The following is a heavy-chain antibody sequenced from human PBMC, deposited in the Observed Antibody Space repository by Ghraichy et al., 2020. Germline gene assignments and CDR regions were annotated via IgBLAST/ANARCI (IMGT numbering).Heavy chain of an antibody. J-gene: IGHJ4*02. CDR1: GFSFRSYG. V-gene: IGHV3-33*01. CDR3: ARDAGYDYSWGSFCPTYYFDF. Sequence: GGSLRLSCVTSGFSFRSYGMHWVRQAPGRGLEWVALISYDGRDKYYRDSMKALVTISRDNSKDTLYLHMNTPRADDTGLYYCARDAGYDYSWGSFCPTYYFDFWGPGTLVTVSS. CDR2: ISYDGRDK. D-gene: IGHD3-16*01.